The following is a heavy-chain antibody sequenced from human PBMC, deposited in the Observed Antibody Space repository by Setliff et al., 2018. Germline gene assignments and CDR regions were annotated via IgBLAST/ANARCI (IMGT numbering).Heavy chain of an antibody. Sequence: AGGSLRLSCVASGFVFSTYGMHWVRQAPGKGLEWVAFIRFDGSYKYYEDSVKGRFTISRDNSENRLDLQMDSLRVEDTALYYCAKVKKQLIRGSGFDLWGQGTLVTVSS. CDR3: AKVKKQLIRGSGFDL. D-gene: IGHD1-1*01. CDR1: GFVFSTYG. CDR2: IRFDGSYK. V-gene: IGHV3-30*02. J-gene: IGHJ4*02.